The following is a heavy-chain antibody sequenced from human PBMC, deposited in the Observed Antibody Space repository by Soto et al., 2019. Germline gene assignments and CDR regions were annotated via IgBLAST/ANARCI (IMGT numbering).Heavy chain of an antibody. CDR3: ALVVAPPYYFDY. CDR1: GDSISSRTDY. D-gene: IGHD2-15*01. CDR2: IYYSGST. J-gene: IGHJ4*02. V-gene: IGHV4-39*02. Sequence: PSETLSLTCSVSGDSISSRTDYWGWVRQPPGKGLEWIGNIYYSGSTDYNPSLKRRVTISVDTSQNDFPLKLTSVTAADTAMYYCALVVAPPYYFDYWSQGTLVTVSS.